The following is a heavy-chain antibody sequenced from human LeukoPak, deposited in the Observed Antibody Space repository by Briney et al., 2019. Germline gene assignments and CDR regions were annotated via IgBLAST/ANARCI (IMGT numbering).Heavy chain of an antibody. D-gene: IGHD6-19*01. V-gene: IGHV3-49*04. J-gene: IGHJ6*03. CDR2: IRSKAYGGTT. Sequence: QLGGPLRPSCTASGFTFGDYAMSWVRQAPGKGLEWVGFIRSKAYGGTTEYAASVKGRFTISRDDSKSIAYLQMNSLKTEDTAVYYCTRVEAGIRQPAYYYYYYMDVWGKGTTVTISS. CDR3: TRVEAGIRQPAYYYYYYMDV. CDR1: GFTFGDYA.